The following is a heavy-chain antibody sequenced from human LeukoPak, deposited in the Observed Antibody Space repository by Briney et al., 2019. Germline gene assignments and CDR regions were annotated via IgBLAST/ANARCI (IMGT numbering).Heavy chain of an antibody. CDR1: GFTFSSYG. J-gene: IGHJ4*02. D-gene: IGHD3-10*01. CDR2: IRYDGSNK. CDR3: ARSRRESAWFIDDY. Sequence: GESLRLSCAASGFTFSSYGMHWVRQAPGKGLEWVAFIRYDGSNKYYADSVRGRFTISRDHARSLLSLQMHSLTADDTAVYYCARSRRESAWFIDDYWGQGTLVTVSS. V-gene: IGHV3-30*02.